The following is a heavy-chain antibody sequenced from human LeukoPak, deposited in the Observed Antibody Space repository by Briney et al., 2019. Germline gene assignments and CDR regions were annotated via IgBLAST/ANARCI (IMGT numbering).Heavy chain of an antibody. J-gene: IGHJ5*02. CDR1: GGSFSGYY. CDR2: INHSGST. D-gene: IGHD3-16*02. CDR3: ARHSLGVGPDWFDP. V-gene: IGHV4-34*01. Sequence: SETLSLTCAVYGGSFSGYYWSWIRQPPGKGLEWIGEINHSGSTNYNPSLKSRVTISVDTSKNQFSLKLSSVTAADTAVYYCARHSLGVGPDWFDPWGQGTLVTVSS.